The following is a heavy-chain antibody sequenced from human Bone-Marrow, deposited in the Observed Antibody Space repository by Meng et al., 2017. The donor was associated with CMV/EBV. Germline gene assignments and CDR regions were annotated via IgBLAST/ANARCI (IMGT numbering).Heavy chain of an antibody. J-gene: IGHJ6*02. V-gene: IGHV4-39*07. CDR1: GGSISSYS. Sequence: SETLSLTCTVSGGSISSYSWGWIRQPPGKGLEWIGSIYYSGSTYYNPSLRSRVTMSLDTSKNQFSLELSSVTAADTAVYYCARDYGMDVWGQGTTVTVSS. CDR3: ARDYGMDV. CDR2: IYYSGST.